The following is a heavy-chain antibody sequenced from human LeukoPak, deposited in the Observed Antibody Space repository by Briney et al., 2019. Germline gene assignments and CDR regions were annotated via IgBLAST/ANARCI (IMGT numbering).Heavy chain of an antibody. CDR3: ARFYYYDSSGYYYVRAFDI. J-gene: IGHJ3*02. CDR2: IYTSGST. Sequence: SQTLSLTCTVSGGSISSGSYYWSWIRQPAGKGLEWIGHIYTSGSTNYNPSLKSRVTISVDTSKNQFSLKLSSVTAADTAVYYCARFYYYDSSGYYYVRAFDIWGQGTMVTVSS. CDR1: GGSISSGSYY. V-gene: IGHV4-61*09. D-gene: IGHD3-22*01.